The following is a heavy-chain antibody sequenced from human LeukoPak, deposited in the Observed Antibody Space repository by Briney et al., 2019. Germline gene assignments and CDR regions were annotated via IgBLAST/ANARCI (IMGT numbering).Heavy chain of an antibody. V-gene: IGHV3-30*04. CDR3: ARASGAKVVRGVMAGFFDY. D-gene: IGHD3-10*01. J-gene: IGHJ4*02. Sequence: GGSLRLSCAASGFTFSSYAMHWVRQAPGKGLEWVAVISYDGSNKYYADSVKGRFTISRDNSKNTLYLQMNSLRAEDTAVYYCARASGAKVVRGVMAGFFDYWGQGTLVTVSS. CDR1: GFTFSSYA. CDR2: ISYDGSNK.